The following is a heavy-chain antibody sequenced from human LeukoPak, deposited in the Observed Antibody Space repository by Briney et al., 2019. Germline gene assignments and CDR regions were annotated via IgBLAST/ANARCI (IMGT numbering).Heavy chain of an antibody. CDR2: INPSDGGT. V-gene: IGHV1-46*01. CDR1: GYTFTNYY. CDR3: ARDTRTMTAVTRGQHYYYGLDV. Sequence: ASVSVSFKASGYTFTNYYLHWVRQAPGHGLEWMALINPSDGGTYYEQKLQGRVTVTRDTSTSTVYMELSSLRSEDTAVYYCARDTRTMTAVTRGQHYYYGLDVWGQGTTVTVSS. D-gene: IGHD4-17*01. J-gene: IGHJ6*02.